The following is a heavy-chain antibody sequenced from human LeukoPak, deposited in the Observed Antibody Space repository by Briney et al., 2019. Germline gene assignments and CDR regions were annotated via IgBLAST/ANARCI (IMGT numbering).Heavy chain of an antibody. CDR2: ISYSGST. V-gene: IGHV4-39*01. CDR1: GVSLSSSPYY. J-gene: IGHJ6*03. D-gene: IGHD3-3*01. CDR3: ARLASDFSSGHYTGGYYYMAV. Sequence: SETLSLTCTVSGVSLSSSPYYWGWLRQSPGKGLEWIGSISYSGSTQYNPYLKSRATIFLQTPKNQFSLDLTSVTAADTAVFYCARLASDFSSGHYTGGYYYMAVWGKGTTVIVSS.